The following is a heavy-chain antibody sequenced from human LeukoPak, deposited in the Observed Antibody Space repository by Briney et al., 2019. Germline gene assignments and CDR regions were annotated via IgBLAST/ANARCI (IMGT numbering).Heavy chain of an antibody. Sequence: GGSLRLSCAASGFTFRSYAMSWVRQAPGKGLEWVSGITGSGGGTYYADSVKGRFTISRDSSSSTLFLQMKSLRAEDTATYYCAKEVAAGRKGIDYWGQGILVTVSS. CDR3: AKEVAAGRKGIDY. J-gene: IGHJ4*02. V-gene: IGHV3-23*01. CDR1: GFTFRSYA. D-gene: IGHD6-6*01. CDR2: ITGSGGGT.